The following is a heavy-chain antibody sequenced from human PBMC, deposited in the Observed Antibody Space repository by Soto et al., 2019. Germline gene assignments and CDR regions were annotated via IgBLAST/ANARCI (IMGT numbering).Heavy chain of an antibody. Sequence: GGSLRLSCAASGFIFSSYWMTWVRQAPGKGLEWVANIKEDGSEKDYVDPVKGRFTISRDNAKNLLYLQMNSLRVDDTAVYYCARGAGSGWAFYYFDDWGQGTLVTVSS. CDR3: ARGAGSGWAFYYFDD. CDR1: GFIFSSYW. D-gene: IGHD6-19*01. J-gene: IGHJ4*02. V-gene: IGHV3-7*05. CDR2: IKEDGSEK.